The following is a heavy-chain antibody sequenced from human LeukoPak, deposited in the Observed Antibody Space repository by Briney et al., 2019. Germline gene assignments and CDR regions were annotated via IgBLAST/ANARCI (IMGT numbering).Heavy chain of an antibody. CDR2: ISWNSGSI. V-gene: IGHV3-9*01. J-gene: IGHJ6*02. CDR3: ASRYCSSTSCPYGMDV. Sequence: PGGSLRLSCAASGFTFDDYAMHWVRQAPGKGLEWVSGISWNSGSIGYADSVKGRFTISRDNAKNSLYLQMNSLRAEDTAVYYCASRYCSSTSCPYGMDVWGQGTTVTVSS. D-gene: IGHD2-2*01. CDR1: GFTFDDYA.